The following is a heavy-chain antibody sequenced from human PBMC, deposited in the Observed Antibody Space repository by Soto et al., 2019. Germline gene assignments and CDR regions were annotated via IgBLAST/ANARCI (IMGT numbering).Heavy chain of an antibody. D-gene: IGHD5-12*01. CDR1: GGSISSGDYY. CDR3: ARDRGDGYNYVLDY. Sequence: PSETLSLTCTVSGGSISSGDYYWSWIRQPPGKGLEWIGYIYYSGSTYYNPSLKSRVTISVDTSKNQFSLKLSSVTAADTAVYYCARDRGDGYNYVLDYWGQGTLVTVSS. J-gene: IGHJ4*02. V-gene: IGHV4-30-4*01. CDR2: IYYSGST.